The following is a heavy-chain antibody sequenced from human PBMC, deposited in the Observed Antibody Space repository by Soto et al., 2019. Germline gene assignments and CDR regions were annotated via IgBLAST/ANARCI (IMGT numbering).Heavy chain of an antibody. CDR3: ARTSGAGLINVDY. V-gene: IGHV4-61*01. J-gene: IGHJ4*02. CDR2: IYYSGST. Sequence: PSETLSLTCTVSGGSVSSGSYYWSWIRQPPGKGLEWIGYIYYSGSTNYNPSLKSRVTISVDTSKNQFSLKLSSVTAADTAVYYCARTSGAGLINVDYWGQGILVTVSS. CDR1: GGSVSSGSYY. D-gene: IGHD2-8*01.